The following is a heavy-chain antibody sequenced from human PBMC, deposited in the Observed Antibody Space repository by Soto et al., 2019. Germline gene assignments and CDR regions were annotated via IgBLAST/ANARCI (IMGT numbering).Heavy chain of an antibody. V-gene: IGHV3-48*02. CDR1: GFAFSSHS. Sequence: EVQLVEYGGGLIQPGGSLRLSCEASGFAFSSHSMYWIRQAPGKELEWVSYTSPSGDHIQYPDSVRGRFTMSRDNVRNSVSLQMNSLRDDDTAVYHCVKGRIDFEYFDLWGQGSLITVSS. CDR3: VKGRIDFEYFDL. CDR2: TSPSGDHI. J-gene: IGHJ4*02.